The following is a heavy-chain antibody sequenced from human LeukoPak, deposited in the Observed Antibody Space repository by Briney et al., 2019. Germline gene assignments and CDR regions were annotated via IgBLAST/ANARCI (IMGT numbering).Heavy chain of an antibody. J-gene: IGHJ4*02. V-gene: IGHV3-48*02. Sequence: GGSLRLSCAASGFTFSSYSMNWVRQAPGKGLEWASYISSSSSTKYHADSVRGRFTISRDNAKNSLYLQMNSLRDEDTAVYYCAREYSSSSGKALDYWGQGTLVTVSS. D-gene: IGHD6-6*01. CDR1: GFTFSSYS. CDR2: ISSSSSTK. CDR3: AREYSSSSGKALDY.